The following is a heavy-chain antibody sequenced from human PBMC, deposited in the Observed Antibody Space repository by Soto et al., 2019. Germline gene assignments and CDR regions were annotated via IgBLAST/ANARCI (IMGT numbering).Heavy chain of an antibody. D-gene: IGHD2-2*01. CDR2: INAGNGNT. CDR1: GYTFTSYA. CDR3: ARDRRRGYCSSTSCRDAFDI. J-gene: IGHJ3*02. Sequence: PGESLKVSCKASGYTFTSYAMHWVRQAPGQRLEWMGWINAGNGNTKYSQKFQGRVTITRDTSASTAYMELSSLRSEDTAVYYCARDRRRGYCSSTSCRDAFDIWGQGTMVTVSS. V-gene: IGHV1-3*01.